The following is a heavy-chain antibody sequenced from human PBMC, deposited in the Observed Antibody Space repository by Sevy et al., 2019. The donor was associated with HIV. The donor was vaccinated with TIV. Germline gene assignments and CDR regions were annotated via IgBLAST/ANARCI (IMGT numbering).Heavy chain of an antibody. CDR3: AKDLISVAGFYAFDM. CDR2: ITWNSDSV. J-gene: IGHJ3*02. CDR1: GFNFNEYA. Sequence: SLRLSCAASGFNFNEYAMHWVRQAPGKGLEWVSGITWNSDSVVYADSVKGRFTISRDKAKNSLYLQMNSLGPEDTALYYCAKDLISVAGFYAFDMWGQGTMVTVSS. D-gene: IGHD6-19*01. V-gene: IGHV3-9*01.